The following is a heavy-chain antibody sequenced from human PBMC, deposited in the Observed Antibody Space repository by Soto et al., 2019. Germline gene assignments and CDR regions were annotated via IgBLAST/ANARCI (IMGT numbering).Heavy chain of an antibody. CDR2: IYYSGST. J-gene: IGHJ4*02. V-gene: IGHV4-31*03. CDR3: ARDKITGLFDY. Sequence: PSETLSLTRTVCGGPISSGGYYWTWIRQHPGKGLEWIGYIYYSGSTYYNPSLTRRLTISVDTSKNQFSLKLSSVTAADTSVYYCARDKITGLFDYWGQGTLVTVS. CDR1: GGPISSGGYY. D-gene: IGHD2-8*02.